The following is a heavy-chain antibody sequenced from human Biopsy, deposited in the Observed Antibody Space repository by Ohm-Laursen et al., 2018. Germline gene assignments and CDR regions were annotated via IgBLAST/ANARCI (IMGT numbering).Heavy chain of an antibody. D-gene: IGHD3-22*01. V-gene: IGHV4-39*01. Sequence: SGTLSLTWSVSTISITNFGDQWDWIRQAPGKGLEWIGTVSYWGTTHYNPSLTSRVTISIDRSQSQFSMRLSSVAAADTAVYYCARRHNDGSGYHYFDYWGQGIRVSVSS. CDR2: VSYWGTT. J-gene: IGHJ4*02. CDR1: TISITNFGDQ. CDR3: ARRHNDGSGYHYFDY.